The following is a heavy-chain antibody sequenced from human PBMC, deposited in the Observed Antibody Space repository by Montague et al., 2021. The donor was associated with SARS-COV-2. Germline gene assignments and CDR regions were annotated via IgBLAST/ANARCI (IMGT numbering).Heavy chain of an antibody. CDR3: ARAQNTWFIANCVNYFEV. Sequence: SETLSLTCDVSGGSISSYYWSWIRQSPGKGLEWIGYVHYTGSTKYNPSLKTRVTLSLDTPKNRFSLKLSSVTAADTAVYYCARAQNTWFIANCVNYFEVWGLGALVTVSS. V-gene: IGHV4-59*01. CDR1: GGSISSYY. CDR2: VHYTGST. J-gene: IGHJ4*02. D-gene: IGHD1-1*01.